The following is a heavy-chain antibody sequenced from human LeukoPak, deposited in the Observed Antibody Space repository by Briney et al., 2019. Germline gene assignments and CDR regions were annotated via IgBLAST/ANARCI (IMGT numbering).Heavy chain of an antibody. CDR3: AKALGHHALRYFDWLTDYFDY. CDR2: ISSSGSPI. J-gene: IGHJ4*02. CDR1: GFTFSDYY. V-gene: IGHV3-11*04. D-gene: IGHD3-9*01. Sequence: GGSLRLSCAASGFTFSDYYMTWIRQAPGKGLEWVSYISSSGSPIYYADSVKGRFTISRDNAKNSLYLQMNSLRAEDTAVYYCAKALGHHALRYFDWLTDYFDYWGQGTLVTVSS.